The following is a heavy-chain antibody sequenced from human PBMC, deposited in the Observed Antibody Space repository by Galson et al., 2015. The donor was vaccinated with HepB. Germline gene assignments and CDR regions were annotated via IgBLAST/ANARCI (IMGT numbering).Heavy chain of an antibody. Sequence: SVKVSCKASGGTFSSYAISWVRQAPGQGLEWMGGIIPIFGTANYAQKFQGRVTITADESTSTAYMELSSLRSEDTAVYYCARADYYGSGSPLLFDYWGQGTLVTVSS. J-gene: IGHJ4*02. CDR3: ARADYYGSGSPLLFDY. CDR1: GGTFSSYA. D-gene: IGHD3-10*01. CDR2: IIPIFGTA. V-gene: IGHV1-69*13.